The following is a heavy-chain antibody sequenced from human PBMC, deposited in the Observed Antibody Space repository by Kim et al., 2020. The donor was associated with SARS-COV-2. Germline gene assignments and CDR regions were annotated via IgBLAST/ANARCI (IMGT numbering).Heavy chain of an antibody. CDR1: GDTFRNYA. D-gene: IGHD1-7*01. V-gene: IGHV1-69*04. CDR3: AREKTGTLHWFDP. J-gene: IGHJ5*02. CDR2: IIPIFEMT. Sequence: SVKVSCKASGDTFRNYAISWVRQAPGQGLELEWMGKIIPIFEMTNYAQKFQGRLSISADKSTSTVYMDLGNLTSEDTAVYYCAREKTGTLHWFDPWGQGTLITVSS.